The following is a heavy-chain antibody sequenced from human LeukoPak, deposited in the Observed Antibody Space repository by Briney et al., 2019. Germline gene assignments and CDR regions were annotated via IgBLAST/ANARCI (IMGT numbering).Heavy chain of an antibody. Sequence: PGGSLRPSCAASGFSVSSNSMSWVRQAPGKGLECVSIIYSRDVTSYADSVKDRFTISRDSDKNTLFLQMDSLRSDDTAVYYCARVLAAIALRDYHYVDVWGKGTTVTVSS. V-gene: IGHV3-53*01. D-gene: IGHD6-19*01. J-gene: IGHJ6*03. CDR1: GFSVSSNS. CDR2: IYSRDVT. CDR3: ARVLAAIALRDYHYVDV.